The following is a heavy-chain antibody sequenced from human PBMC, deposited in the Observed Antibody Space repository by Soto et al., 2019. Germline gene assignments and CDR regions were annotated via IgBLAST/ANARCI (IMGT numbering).Heavy chain of an antibody. CDR3: ARGVSVTLGVKGGAPDKNYFDS. V-gene: IGHV4-34*04. D-gene: IGHD3-16*01. J-gene: IGHJ4*02. Sequence: SETLSLTCAVSGASFSGFYWSWIRQSPGKGLEWIGEIDHSGITNHNTALKRRATMSVDTSKNQFSLKLRSVTAADTVVYYCARGVSVTLGVKGGAPDKNYFDSWGQETLGTLSS. CDR1: GASFSGFY. CDR2: IDHSGIT.